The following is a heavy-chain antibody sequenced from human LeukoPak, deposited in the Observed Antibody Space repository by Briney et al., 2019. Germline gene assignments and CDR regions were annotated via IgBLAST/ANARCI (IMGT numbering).Heavy chain of an antibody. V-gene: IGHV4-31*03. Sequence: PSQTLSLTCTVSGGSISSGGYYWSWIRQHPGKGLEWIGYIYYSGSTYYNPSLKSRVTISVDTSKNQFSLKLSSVTAADTAVYYCARDHGPCKGYSSSWGAFDIWGQGTMVTVSS. D-gene: IGHD6-13*01. CDR2: IYYSGST. J-gene: IGHJ3*02. CDR1: GGSISSGGYY. CDR3: ARDHGPCKGYSSSWGAFDI.